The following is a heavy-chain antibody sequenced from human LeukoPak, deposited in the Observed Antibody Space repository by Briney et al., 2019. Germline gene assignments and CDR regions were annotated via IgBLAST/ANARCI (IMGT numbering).Heavy chain of an antibody. V-gene: IGHV4-30-4*01. D-gene: IGHD5-18*01. CDR2: IYNSGST. J-gene: IGHJ4*02. CDR3: ARGKGYSYGINY. Sequence: SETLSLTCTVSGGSISSGEHYWSWIRQAPGKGLEWIGHIYNSGSTHYNPSLKSRVTISSDTSKNQFSLKLSSVTAADTAVYYCARGKGYSYGINYWGQGTLVTVSS. CDR1: GGSISSGEHY.